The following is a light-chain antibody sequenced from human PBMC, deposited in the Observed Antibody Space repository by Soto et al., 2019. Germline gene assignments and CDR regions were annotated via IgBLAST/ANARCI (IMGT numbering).Light chain of an antibody. V-gene: IGKV3-20*01. CDR3: QQYGSSPIT. Sequence: EILLTQSPGTLSLSPGERATLSCRASQSVTSSYLAWYQQKPGHPPRLLIYDASSRAPGIPDRFSGSGSVTDFTLTITRLEPEDFAVYYCQQYGSSPITFGPGTKVDIK. J-gene: IGKJ3*01. CDR1: QSVTSSY. CDR2: DAS.